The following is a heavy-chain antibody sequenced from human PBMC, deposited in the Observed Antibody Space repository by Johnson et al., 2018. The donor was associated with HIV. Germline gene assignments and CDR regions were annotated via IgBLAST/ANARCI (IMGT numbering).Heavy chain of an antibody. CDR3: ARDLSEGELGHAFDI. Sequence: VQLVESGGGLVQPGGSLRLSCAASGFTVSSNYMSWVRQAPGKGLEWVSVIYSGGSTYYADSVKGRFTISRDNSKNTLYLQMNSLGAEDTAVYYGARDLSEGELGHAFDIWGQGTMVTVYS. V-gene: IGHV3-66*01. D-gene: IGHD1-26*01. J-gene: IGHJ3*02. CDR1: GFTVSSNY. CDR2: IYSGGST.